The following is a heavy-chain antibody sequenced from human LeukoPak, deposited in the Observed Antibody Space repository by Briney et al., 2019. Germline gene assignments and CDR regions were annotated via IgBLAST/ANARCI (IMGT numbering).Heavy chain of an antibody. CDR1: GFTFSSYS. V-gene: IGHV3-48*01. CDR2: ISSYSSTL. Sequence: GGSLRLSCAASGFTFSSYSMNWVRQAPGKGLEWVSYISSYSSTLYYADSVKGRFTISRDNAKNSLYLQMNTLRAEDTAVYYCARDWNYGGGFDYWGQGTLVTVSP. D-gene: IGHD3-16*01. J-gene: IGHJ4*02. CDR3: ARDWNYGGGFDY.